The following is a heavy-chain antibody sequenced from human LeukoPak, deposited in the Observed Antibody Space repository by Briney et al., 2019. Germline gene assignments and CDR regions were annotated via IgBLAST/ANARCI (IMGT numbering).Heavy chain of an antibody. CDR2: INPNSGGT. CDR1: GYTFTGYY. Sequence: GASVKLSCKASGYTFTGYYMHWVRQAPGQGLEWMGWINPNSGGTNYAQKFQGRVTMTRDTSISTAYMELSRLRSDDTAVYYCARGGLLWFGDPTQIFDYWGQGTLVTVSS. J-gene: IGHJ4*02. V-gene: IGHV1-2*02. CDR3: ARGGLLWFGDPTQIFDY. D-gene: IGHD3-10*01.